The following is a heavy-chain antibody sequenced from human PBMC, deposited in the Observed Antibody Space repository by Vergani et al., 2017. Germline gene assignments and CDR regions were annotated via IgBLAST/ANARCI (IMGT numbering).Heavy chain of an antibody. D-gene: IGHD6-19*01. CDR3: ARGAGTLYY. CDR2: IKQDGSEK. V-gene: IGHV3-7*05. CDR1: GFTFSSYW. J-gene: IGHJ4*02. Sequence: EVQLVESGGGLVQPGGSLRLSCAASGFTFSSYWMSWVRQAPGKGLEWVANIKQDGSEKYYADSVKGRFTISRDNSKNSLYLQMNSLRTEDTALYYCARGAGTLYYWGQGTLVTVSS.